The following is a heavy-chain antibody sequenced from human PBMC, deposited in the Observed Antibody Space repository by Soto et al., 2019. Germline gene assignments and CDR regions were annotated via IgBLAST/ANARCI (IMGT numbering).Heavy chain of an antibody. CDR1: GFSFTTDGMG. J-gene: IGHJ4*02. V-gene: IGHV2-5*02. Sequence: QITLKESGPTLVKPTQTLTLTCTFSGFSFTTDGMGVGWIRQPPGKALERLALIYWDDDKRFSPSLKSRLTITKDASINQVVLTLTKMDPADTATYYCANVYWAASGTRYYFDYWGQGTLVTVSS. CDR3: ANVYWAASGTRYYFDY. D-gene: IGHD1-7*01. CDR2: IYWDDDK.